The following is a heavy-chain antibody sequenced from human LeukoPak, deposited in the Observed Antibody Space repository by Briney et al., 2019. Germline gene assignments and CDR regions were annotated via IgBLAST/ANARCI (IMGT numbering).Heavy chain of an antibody. V-gene: IGHV3-23*01. J-gene: IGHJ5*02. Sequence: TGGSLRLSCAASRFTFSSYAMSWVRQAPGKGLEWVSAISGGGAGTYYADSVKGRFTISRDSSKNTLYLQMYSLRAEDTAVYYCARLPAAINGYFDPWGQGTLVTVSS. CDR3: ARLPAAINGYFDP. CDR1: RFTFSSYA. CDR2: ISGGGAGT. D-gene: IGHD2-2*01.